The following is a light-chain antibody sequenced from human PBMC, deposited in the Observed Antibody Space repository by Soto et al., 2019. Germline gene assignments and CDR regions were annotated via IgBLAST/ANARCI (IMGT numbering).Light chain of an antibody. CDR3: QQYNGT. Sequence: DIQMTQSPSTLSASVADRVTITCRACQGIGNWLAWYQQKPGKAPKLLIYKASNLESGVPSRFSGSGSGTEFTLTISSLQPDDFATYYCQQYNGTFGQGTKVEIK. CDR1: QGIGNW. V-gene: IGKV1-5*03. J-gene: IGKJ1*01. CDR2: KAS.